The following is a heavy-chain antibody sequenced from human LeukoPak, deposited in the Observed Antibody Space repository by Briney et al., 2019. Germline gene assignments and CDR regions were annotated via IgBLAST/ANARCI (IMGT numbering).Heavy chain of an antibody. CDR1: GFTFSSYA. Sequence: SGGSLRLSCAASGFTFSSYAMSWVRQAPGKGLEWVSVISATGGTIYYAESVKGRFSISRDNSKNTLYLQMNSLRAEDTAVYYCAKDYPDFDYWGQGTLVTVSS. J-gene: IGHJ4*02. CDR2: ISATGGTI. CDR3: AKDYPDFDY. V-gene: IGHV3-23*01.